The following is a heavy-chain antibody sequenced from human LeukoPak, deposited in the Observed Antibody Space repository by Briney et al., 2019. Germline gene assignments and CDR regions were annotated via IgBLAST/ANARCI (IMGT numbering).Heavy chain of an antibody. CDR2: INHSGST. V-gene: IGHV4-34*01. CDR3: ARECRSPQVQGAFDI. J-gene: IGHJ3*02. Sequence: KPSETLSPTCAVYGGSFSGYYWSWIRQPPGKGLEWIGEINHSGSTNYNPSLKSRVTISVDTSKNQFSLKLSSVTAADTAVYYCARECRSPQVQGAFDIWGQGTMVTVSS. CDR1: GGSFSGYY. D-gene: IGHD5/OR15-5a*01.